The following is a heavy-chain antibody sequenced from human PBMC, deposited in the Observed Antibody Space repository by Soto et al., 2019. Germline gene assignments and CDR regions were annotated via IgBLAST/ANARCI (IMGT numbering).Heavy chain of an antibody. CDR2: INHSGST. Sequence: SETLSLTCAVYGGSFSGYYWSWIRQPQGKGLEWIGEINHSGSTNYNPSLKSRVTISVDTSKNQFSLKLSSVTAADTAVYYCASLHYCSSTSCSDSPKYYFDYWGQGTLVTVSS. J-gene: IGHJ4*02. CDR3: ASLHYCSSTSCSDSPKYYFDY. CDR1: GGSFSGYY. V-gene: IGHV4-34*01. D-gene: IGHD2-2*01.